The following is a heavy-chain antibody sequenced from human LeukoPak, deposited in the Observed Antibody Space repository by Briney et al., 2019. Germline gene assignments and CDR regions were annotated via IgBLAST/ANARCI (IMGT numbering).Heavy chain of an antibody. V-gene: IGHV3-23*01. Sequence: GGSLRLSCAASGFTISKYAMNWVRQAPGKGLEWVSVISGSGATTYYADSVKGRFTISRDTSKSMLYLQMNGLRAEDTAVYYCAKPACSTSCDWFDPWGQGTLVTVSS. CDR1: GFTISKYA. CDR2: ISGSGATT. CDR3: AKPACSTSCDWFDP. J-gene: IGHJ5*02. D-gene: IGHD2-2*01.